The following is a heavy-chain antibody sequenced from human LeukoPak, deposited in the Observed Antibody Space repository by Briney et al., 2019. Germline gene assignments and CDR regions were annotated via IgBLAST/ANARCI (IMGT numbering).Heavy chain of an antibody. CDR1: GFSFSDYG. D-gene: IGHD3-3*01. J-gene: IGHJ4*02. CDR3: ARAVRFLEWLLYD. Sequence: KAGGSLRLSCVASGFSFSDYGMHWVRQAPGKGLEWMAVISYDGITKKYADSVQGRFTISRDNSKNTVQLEMNSLRVEDTAVYYCARAVRFLEWLLYDWGQGTLVTVSS. V-gene: IGHV3-30*03. CDR2: ISYDGITK.